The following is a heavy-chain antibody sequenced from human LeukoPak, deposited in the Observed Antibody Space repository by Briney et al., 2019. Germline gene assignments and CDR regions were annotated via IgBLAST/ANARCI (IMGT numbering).Heavy chain of an antibody. D-gene: IGHD3-16*01. V-gene: IGHV3-48*04. Sequence: GGSLRLSCAASGFTFSSYAMSWVRQAPGKGLEWVSYISSSSSTIYYADSVKGRFTISRDNAKNSLYLQMNSLRAEDTAVYYCARDSGGITEDFDYWGQGTLVTVSS. CDR1: GFTFSSYA. CDR3: ARDSGGITEDFDY. J-gene: IGHJ4*02. CDR2: ISSSSSTI.